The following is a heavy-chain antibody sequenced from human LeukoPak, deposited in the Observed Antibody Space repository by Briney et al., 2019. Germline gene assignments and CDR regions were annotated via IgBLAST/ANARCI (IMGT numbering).Heavy chain of an antibody. D-gene: IGHD6-13*01. Sequence: GESLKISCKGSGYSFPNYWIGWVRQMPGKGLERMGIIYPGDSDTRYSPSFQGQVLISVDKSISTAYLQWGSLKASDTAMYYCARWGSSAAPFDYWGQGTLVTVSS. V-gene: IGHV5-51*01. CDR2: IYPGDSDT. CDR3: ARWGSSAAPFDY. J-gene: IGHJ4*02. CDR1: GYSFPNYW.